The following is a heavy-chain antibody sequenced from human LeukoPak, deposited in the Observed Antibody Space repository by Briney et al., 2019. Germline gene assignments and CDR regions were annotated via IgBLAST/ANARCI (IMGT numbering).Heavy chain of an antibody. CDR3: ARVYRGLPAQTTNWFDP. V-gene: IGHV4-39*01. D-gene: IGHD4-17*01. Sequence: SETLSLTCTVSGGSISSSSYYWGWIRQPPGKGLEWIGSIYYSGSTYYNPSLKSRVTISVDTSKNQFSLKLSSVTAADTAVYYCARVYRGLPAQTTNWFDPWGQGTLVTVSS. CDR2: IYYSGST. CDR1: GGSISSSSYY. J-gene: IGHJ5*02.